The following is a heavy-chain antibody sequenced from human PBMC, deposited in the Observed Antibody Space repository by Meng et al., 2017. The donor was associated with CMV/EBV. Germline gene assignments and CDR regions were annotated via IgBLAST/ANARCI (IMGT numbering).Heavy chain of an antibody. J-gene: IGHJ5*02. Sequence: GYSRNWVRQAPGKGLEWVSSISSSSSYIYYADSVKGRFTISRDNAKNSLYLQMNSLRAEDTAVYYCAMPLGYCSSTSCYGRVNWFDPWGQGTLVTVSS. CDR1: GYS. CDR2: ISSSSSYI. V-gene: IGHV3-21*01. CDR3: AMPLGYCSSTSCYGRVNWFDP. D-gene: IGHD2-2*01.